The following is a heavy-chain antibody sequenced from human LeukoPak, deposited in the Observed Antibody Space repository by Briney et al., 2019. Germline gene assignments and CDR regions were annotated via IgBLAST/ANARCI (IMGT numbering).Heavy chain of an antibody. CDR3: AREDGEGIFYYMDV. D-gene: IGHD2-21*01. CDR1: GFIFSDFE. V-gene: IGHV3-48*03. J-gene: IGHJ6*03. CDR2: ISSSGSTI. Sequence: GGSLRLSCGASGFIFSDFEMNWVRQAPGKGLEWVAYISSSGSTIHYADSLRGRFTVSRDNARNSLYLQMNSLRLEDTAVYYCAREDGEGIFYYMDVWGKGTTVTVS.